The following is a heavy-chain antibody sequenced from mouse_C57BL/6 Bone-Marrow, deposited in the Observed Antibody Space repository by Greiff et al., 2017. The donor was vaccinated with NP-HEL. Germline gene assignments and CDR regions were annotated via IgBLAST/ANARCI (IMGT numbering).Heavy chain of an antibody. J-gene: IGHJ3*01. CDR3: ASIYYYGSSPAWFAY. Sequence: QVHVKQSGAELARPGASVKLSCKASGYTFTSYGISWVKQRTGQGLEWIGEIYPRSGNTYYNEKFKGKATLTADKSSSTAYMELRSLTSEDSAVYFCASIYYYGSSPAWFAYWGQGTLVTVSA. V-gene: IGHV1-81*01. CDR1: GYTFTSYG. CDR2: IYPRSGNT. D-gene: IGHD1-1*01.